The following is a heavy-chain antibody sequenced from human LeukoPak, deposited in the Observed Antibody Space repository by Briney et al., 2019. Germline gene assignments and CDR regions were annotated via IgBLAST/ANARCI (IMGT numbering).Heavy chain of an antibody. J-gene: IGHJ4*02. CDR3: AKDEYYDFWSGYMDY. D-gene: IGHD3-3*01. CDR1: GFTFSSYW. V-gene: IGHV3-7*01. CDR2: IKHDGSEI. Sequence: PGGSLRLSCAATGFTFSSYWMNWVRQAPGKGLEWVANIKHDGSEIYYADSVKGRFTISRDNAKSSQSLQMNSLGAQDTAVYYCAKDEYYDFWSGYMDYWGQGTLVTVSS.